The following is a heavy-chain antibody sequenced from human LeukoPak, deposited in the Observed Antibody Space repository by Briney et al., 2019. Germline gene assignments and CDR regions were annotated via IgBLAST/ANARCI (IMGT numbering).Heavy chain of an antibody. D-gene: IGHD5-12*01. Sequence: PGRSLRLSCTASGFTFGDYAMSWVRQAPGKGLEWVSVIYSGGSTYYADSVKGRFTISRHNSKNTLYLQMNSLRAEDTAVYYCAREMATPYYYYGMDVWGQGTTVTVSS. CDR1: GFTFGDYA. CDR2: IYSGGST. J-gene: IGHJ6*02. CDR3: AREMATPYYYYGMDV. V-gene: IGHV3-53*04.